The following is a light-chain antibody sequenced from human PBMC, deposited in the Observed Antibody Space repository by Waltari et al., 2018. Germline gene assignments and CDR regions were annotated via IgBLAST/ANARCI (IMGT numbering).Light chain of an antibody. Sequence: DIVMTQSPDSLAVSLGERATINCKSSQSVLYSSNNKNYLAWYQQKPGQPPKLPIYWASIRESGVPDRFSGSGSETDFTLTISSLQAEDVAVYYCQQSYSPHRTFGQGTRVEIK. CDR1: QSVLYSSNNKNY. CDR3: QQSYSPHRT. CDR2: WAS. J-gene: IGKJ1*01. V-gene: IGKV4-1*01.